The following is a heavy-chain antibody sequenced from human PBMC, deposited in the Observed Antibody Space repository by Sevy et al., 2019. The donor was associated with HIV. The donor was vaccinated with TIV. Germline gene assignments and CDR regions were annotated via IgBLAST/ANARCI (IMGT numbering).Heavy chain of an antibody. CDR1: EFTFSSYE. D-gene: IGHD3-22*01. Sequence: GGSLRLSCAASEFTFSSYEMNWVRQAPGKGLEWVSYISSSGSLIYYADSVKGRFTISRDNAKSSLYLQMNSLRAEDTAVYYCAGGVVIGTTFDYWGQGTMVTVSS. V-gene: IGHV3-48*03. CDR2: ISSSGSLI. J-gene: IGHJ4*02. CDR3: AGGVVIGTTFDY.